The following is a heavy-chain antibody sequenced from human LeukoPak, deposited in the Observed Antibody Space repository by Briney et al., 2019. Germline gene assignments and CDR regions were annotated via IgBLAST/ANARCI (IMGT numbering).Heavy chain of an antibody. CDR3: ARGDSGYDYGFDN. V-gene: IGHV1-69*05. Sequence: GASVKVSCKASGGTFSSHAISWVRQAPGQGLEWVGGIIPMFGTTNYAQKFQGRVTITTDESTSTGYMELRSLRSDDTAVYYCARGDSGYDYGFDNWGQGTLVTVSS. D-gene: IGHD5-12*01. CDR2: IIPMFGTT. CDR1: GGTFSSHA. J-gene: IGHJ4*02.